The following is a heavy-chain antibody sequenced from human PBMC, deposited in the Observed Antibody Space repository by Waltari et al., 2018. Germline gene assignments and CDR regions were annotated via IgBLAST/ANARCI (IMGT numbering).Heavy chain of an antibody. D-gene: IGHD1-26*01. CDR3: ARGSGGSSIYYFDY. CDR2: ISPIVGTA. CDR1: GCTFSSYA. J-gene: IGHJ4*02. V-gene: IGHV1-69*05. Sequence: QVQLVQSGAELWKPGSSEKVSCKASGCTFSSYANSWVRHAPGQGLEWMGGISPIVGTANHAQKFQGSVTITTDESTSTAYMALSSLRSEETAVYYCARGSGGSSIYYFDYWGQGTLVTVSS.